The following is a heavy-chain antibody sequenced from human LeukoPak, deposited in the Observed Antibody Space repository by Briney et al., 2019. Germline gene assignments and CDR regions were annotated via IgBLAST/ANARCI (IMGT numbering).Heavy chain of an antibody. CDR1: GYTFTGYY. CDR3: ARATGWLLGSTDYYYYYMDV. J-gene: IGHJ6*03. Sequence: GASVKVSCKASGYTFTGYYMHWVRQAPGQGLEWMGWINPNSGGTNYAQKFQGRVTMTRDTSISTAYMELSRLRSDDTAVYYCARATGWLLGSTDYYYYYMDVWGKGTTVTVSS. D-gene: IGHD2-15*01. V-gene: IGHV1-2*02. CDR2: INPNSGGT.